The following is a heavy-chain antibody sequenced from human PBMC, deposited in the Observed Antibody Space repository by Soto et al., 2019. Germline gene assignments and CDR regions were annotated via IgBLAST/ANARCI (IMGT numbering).Heavy chain of an antibody. CDR3: AKYLTTVTNSGYYYYYMDV. D-gene: IGHD4-17*01. V-gene: IGHV3-30*18. J-gene: IGHJ6*03. CDR2: ISYDGSNK. CDR1: GFTFSSYG. Sequence: PGGSLRLSCAASGFTFSSYGMHWVRQAPGKGLEWVAVISYDGSNKYYADSVKGRFTISRDNSKNTLYLQMNSLRAEDTAVYYCAKYLTTVTNSGYYYYYMDVWGKGTTVTVSS.